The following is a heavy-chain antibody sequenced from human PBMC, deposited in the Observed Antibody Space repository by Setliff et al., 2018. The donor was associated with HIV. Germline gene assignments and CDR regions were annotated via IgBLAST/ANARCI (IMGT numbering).Heavy chain of an antibody. D-gene: IGHD3-16*01. CDR2: IYYSGST. CDR1: GGSLNSGDCY. V-gene: IGHV4-31*03. Sequence: SETLSLTCTVSGGSLNSGDCYWSWIRQHPGKGLEWIGYIYYSGSTYYNPSFTSRFTMSIDTSKNQFSLKLTSVTAADTAVFYCARGGGGDPFDIWGQGIQVTV. J-gene: IGHJ3*02. CDR3: ARGGGGDPFDI.